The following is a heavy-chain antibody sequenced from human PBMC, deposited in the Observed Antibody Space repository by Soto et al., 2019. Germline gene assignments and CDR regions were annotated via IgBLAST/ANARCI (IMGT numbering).Heavy chain of an antibody. CDR2: IYWDDDK. V-gene: IGHV2-5*02. CDR1: GFSLSTSGVG. J-gene: IGHJ5*02. D-gene: IGHD5-12*01. CDR3: ARFRPAYSGYDGFVDWFDP. Sequence: SGPTLVNPTQTLTLTCTFSGFSLSTSGVGVGWIRQPPGKALEWLALIYWDDDKRYSPSLKSRLTITKDTSKNQVVLTMTNMDPVDTATYYCARFRPAYSGYDGFVDWFDPWGQGTLVTVSS.